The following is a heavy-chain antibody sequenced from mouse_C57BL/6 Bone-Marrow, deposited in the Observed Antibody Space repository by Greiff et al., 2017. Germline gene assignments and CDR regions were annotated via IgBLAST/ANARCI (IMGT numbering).Heavy chain of an antibody. CDR1: GYTFTSYW. D-gene: IGHD2-3*01. CDR3: AREGMVGKGFGY. CDR2: IDPSDSYT. Sequence: QVQLQQPGAELVMPGASVKLSCKASGYTFTSYWMHWVKQSPGQGLEWIGEIDPSDSYTTYNQKFKGKATLTVDKSSSTAYMQLSSLTSEDSAVYYCAREGMVGKGFGYWGQGTTLTVSS. J-gene: IGHJ2*01. V-gene: IGHV1-69*01.